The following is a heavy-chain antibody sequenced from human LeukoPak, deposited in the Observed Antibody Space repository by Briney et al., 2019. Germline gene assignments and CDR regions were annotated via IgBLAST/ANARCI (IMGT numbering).Heavy chain of an antibody. Sequence: GGSLRLSCAASGFTFSSYWMHWVRQAPGKGLVWVSRINSDGSSTSYADSVKGRFTISRDNAKNTLYLQMNSLRAEDTAVYYCARESYGSSHNWFDPWGQGTLVTVSS. CDR3: ARESYGSSHNWFDP. CDR2: INSDGSST. V-gene: IGHV3-74*01. D-gene: IGHD3-10*01. CDR1: GFTFSSYW. J-gene: IGHJ5*02.